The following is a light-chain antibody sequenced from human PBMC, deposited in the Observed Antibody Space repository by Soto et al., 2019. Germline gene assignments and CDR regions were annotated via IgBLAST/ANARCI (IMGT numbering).Light chain of an antibody. V-gene: IGLV2-14*01. J-gene: IGLJ2*01. CDR1: SSGVGGYNY. CDR3: TSYTSSSTRGV. Sequence: QSALTQPASVSGSPGQSITISCTGTSSGVGGYNYVSWYQQHPGKAPKLMIYEVSNRPSGVSNRFSGSKSGNTASLTISGLQAEDEADYYCTSYTSSSTRGVFGGGTKLTVL. CDR2: EVS.